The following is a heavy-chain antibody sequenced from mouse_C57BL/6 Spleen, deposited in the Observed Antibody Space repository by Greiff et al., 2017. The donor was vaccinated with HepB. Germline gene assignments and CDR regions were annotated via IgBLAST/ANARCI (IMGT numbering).Heavy chain of an antibody. CDR2: IDPEDGDT. D-gene: IGHD6-1*01. Sequence: EVQLQQSGAELVRPGASVKLSCTASGFNIKDYYMHWVKQRPEQGLEWIGRIDPEDGDTEYAPKFQGKATMTADRSSNTAYLQLSSLTSEDTAVYYCTTSLCSWFAYWGQGTLVTVSA. J-gene: IGHJ3*01. V-gene: IGHV14-1*01. CDR1: GFNIKDYY. CDR3: TTSLCSWFAY.